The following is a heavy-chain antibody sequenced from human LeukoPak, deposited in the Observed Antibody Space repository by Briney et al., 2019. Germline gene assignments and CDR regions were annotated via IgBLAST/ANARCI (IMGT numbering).Heavy chain of an antibody. V-gene: IGHV1-69*13. CDR2: IIPIFGTA. J-gene: IGHJ4*02. Sequence: SVKVSCKASGGTFSSYAISWVRQAPGQGLEWMGGIIPIFGTANYAQKFQGRVTITADESTSTAYMELSSLRSEDTAVYYCATHRPWELQSAFDYWGQGTLVTVSS. D-gene: IGHD1-26*01. CDR1: GGTFSSYA. CDR3: ATHRPWELQSAFDY.